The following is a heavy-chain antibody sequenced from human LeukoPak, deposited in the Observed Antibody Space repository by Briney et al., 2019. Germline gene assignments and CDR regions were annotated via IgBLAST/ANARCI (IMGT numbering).Heavy chain of an antibody. CDR2: IPNGGSNK. CDR1: GFTFSSYA. D-gene: IGHD3-9*01. Sequence: GGSLRLSCAASGFTFSSYAMHWVRQAPGKGLEWVSVIPNGGSNKYYADSVKGRFTISRDNSKNTLYLQMNSLRAEDTAVYYCAREVYYDNGGGAFDIWGQGTMVTVSS. CDR3: AREVYYDNGGGAFDI. J-gene: IGHJ3*02. V-gene: IGHV3-30-3*01.